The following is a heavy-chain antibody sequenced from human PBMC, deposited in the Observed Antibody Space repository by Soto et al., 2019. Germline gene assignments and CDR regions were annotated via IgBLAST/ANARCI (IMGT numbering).Heavy chain of an antibody. J-gene: IGHJ3*02. CDR3: ARETTRYSSGWYTYAFDI. CDR1: GFTFSSYA. V-gene: IGHV3-30-3*01. D-gene: IGHD6-19*01. CDR2: ISYDGSNK. Sequence: GGSLRLSCAASGFTFSSYAMHWVRQAPGKGLEWVAVISYDGSNKYYADSVKGRFTISRDNSKNTLYLQMNSLRAEDTAVYYCARETTRYSSGWYTYAFDIWGQGTMVTVS.